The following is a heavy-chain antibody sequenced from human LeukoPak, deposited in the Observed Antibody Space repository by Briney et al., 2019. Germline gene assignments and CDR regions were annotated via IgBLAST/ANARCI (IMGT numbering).Heavy chain of an antibody. Sequence: GESLKISCQASGYSFTSSLIGWLRQMPEEGLEWMGIINPADSLTRYSPSFQGQVTISADKSIPTAYLQWSSLKASDTAMYYCARHHSGSSFDIWGQGTKVTVSS. J-gene: IGHJ3*02. CDR1: GYSFTSSL. CDR2: INPADSLT. D-gene: IGHD3-10*01. V-gene: IGHV5-51*01. CDR3: ARHHSGSSFDI.